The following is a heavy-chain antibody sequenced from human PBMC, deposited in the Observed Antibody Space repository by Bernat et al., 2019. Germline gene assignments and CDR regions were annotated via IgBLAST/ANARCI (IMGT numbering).Heavy chain of an antibody. V-gene: IGHV3-30*02. D-gene: IGHD3-16*02. CDR2: IRYDGSNK. Sequence: QVQLVESGGGVVQPGGSLRLSCATSGFTFSSYGMHWVRQTPGKGLEWVAFIRYDGSNKYCADSVKGRFTISRDNSKNTLFLQMNSLRVEDTAVYYCAGSNYRSFTGFDYWGQGTLVTVSS. CDR1: GFTFSSYG. J-gene: IGHJ4*02. CDR3: AGSNYRSFTGFDY.